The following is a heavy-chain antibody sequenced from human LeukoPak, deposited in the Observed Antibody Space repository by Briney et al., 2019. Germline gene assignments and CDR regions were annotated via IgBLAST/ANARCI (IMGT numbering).Heavy chain of an antibody. V-gene: IGHV3-7*01. Sequence: GGSLRLSCAASGFTFSSYWMSWVPQAPGKGLEWVANIKQDGSEKYYVDSVKGRFTISRDNAKNSLYLQMNSLRAEDTAVYYCARALSYDSSGYAYYYYMDVWGKGTTVTISS. CDR2: IKQDGSEK. CDR3: ARALSYDSSGYAYYYYMDV. J-gene: IGHJ6*03. CDR1: GFTFSSYW. D-gene: IGHD3-22*01.